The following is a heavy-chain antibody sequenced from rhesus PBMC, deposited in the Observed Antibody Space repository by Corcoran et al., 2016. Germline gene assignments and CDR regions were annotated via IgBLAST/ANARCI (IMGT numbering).Heavy chain of an antibody. V-gene: IGHV1S2*01. D-gene: IGHD3-3*01. CDR2: INPYNGNT. J-gene: IGHJ5-1*01. CDR3: ARAREYLDFFDV. CDR1: GYTFTDYY. Sequence: QVQLVQSGAEVKKPGSSVKVSCKASGYTFTDYYMHWVRQAPRQGLEWMGRINPYNGNTKSAQKFQGRVTMTRDTSTSTAYMELNSLRSEDTAVYYCARAREYLDFFDVWGPGVLVTVSS.